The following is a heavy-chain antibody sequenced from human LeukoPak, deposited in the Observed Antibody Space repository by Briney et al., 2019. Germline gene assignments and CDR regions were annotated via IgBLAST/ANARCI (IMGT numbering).Heavy chain of an antibody. CDR2: ISSNGGST. CDR3: VKARGIQLWLPGDY. J-gene: IGHJ4*02. CDR1: GFTFSRYA. D-gene: IGHD5-18*01. Sequence: GGSLRLSCSASGFTFSRYAMHWVRQAPGKGLEYVSAISSNGGSTYYGDSVKGRFTISRDNSKNTLYLQMSGLRAEDTAVYYCVKARGIQLWLPGDYWGQGTLVTVSS. V-gene: IGHV3-64D*09.